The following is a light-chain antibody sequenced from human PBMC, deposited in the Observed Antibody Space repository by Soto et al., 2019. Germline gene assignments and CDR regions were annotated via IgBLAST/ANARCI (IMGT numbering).Light chain of an antibody. CDR1: QSVSSTY. CDR3: QQYGGSRWT. Sequence: EIVSTQSPGTLSLSPGERATLSCRASQSVSSTYLAWYQQKPGQAPRLLIYGASNRATGIPDRFSGSGSGTEFTLTISRLEPEDFAVYYCQQYGGSRWTFGQGTRVDI. J-gene: IGKJ1*01. V-gene: IGKV3-20*01. CDR2: GAS.